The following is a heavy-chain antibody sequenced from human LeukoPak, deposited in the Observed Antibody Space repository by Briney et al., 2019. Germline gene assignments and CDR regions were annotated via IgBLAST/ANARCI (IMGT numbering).Heavy chain of an antibody. D-gene: IGHD6-6*01. CDR3: ARGPNSSWSGLDF. Sequence: PGGSLRLSCTASGFSVSGHWMYWARQLRGKGLVWFSRISPTGSTTSYADSVKGRFTVSRDNAKNTLYLQVNNLRAEDTAVYYCARGPNSSWSGLDFWGQGTLLTVSS. CDR2: ISPTGSTT. CDR1: GFSVSGHW. J-gene: IGHJ4*02. V-gene: IGHV3-74*01.